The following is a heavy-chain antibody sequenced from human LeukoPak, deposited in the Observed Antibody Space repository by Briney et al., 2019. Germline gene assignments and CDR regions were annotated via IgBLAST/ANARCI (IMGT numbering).Heavy chain of an antibody. J-gene: IGHJ4*02. V-gene: IGHV3-7*01. CDR2: MNIDGSEK. CDR1: GFTFSSYW. CDR3: ARDPVEWELLLDY. D-gene: IGHD1-26*01. Sequence: PGGSLRLSCAASGFTFSSYWMSWVRQAPGKRLEWVANMNIDGSEKYYADSAKGRFTISRDNARNSVYLQMNSLRVEDTAVYYCARDPVEWELLLDYWGQGTLVTVSS.